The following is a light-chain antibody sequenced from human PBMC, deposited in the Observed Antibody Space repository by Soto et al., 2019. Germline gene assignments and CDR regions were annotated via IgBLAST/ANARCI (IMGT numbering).Light chain of an antibody. V-gene: IGKV3-20*01. CDR2: CAS. Sequence: DIVLTQSPGTLSLSPGERATLSCRASQSVSSSYLAWYQQKPGQAPRLLIYCASSRATGIPDRFSGSGSGTDFTLTISRLEPEDFAVFYCQQYGSSPFTFAPGTKVHIK. CDR1: QSVSSSY. CDR3: QQYGSSPFT. J-gene: IGKJ3*01.